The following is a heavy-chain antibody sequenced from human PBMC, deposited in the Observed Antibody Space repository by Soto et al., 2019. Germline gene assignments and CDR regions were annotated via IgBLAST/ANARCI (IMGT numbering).Heavy chain of an antibody. CDR2: ISYDGSNK. CDR3: AKDHISQPYYDFWSGYYTGMEGFDY. Sequence: LRLSCAASGFTFSSYGMHWVRQAPGKGLEWVAVISYDGSNKYYADSVKGRFTISRDNSKNTLYLQMNSLRAEDTAVYYCAKDHISQPYYDFWSGYYTGMEGFDYWGQGTLVTVSS. J-gene: IGHJ4*02. CDR1: GFTFSSYG. D-gene: IGHD3-3*01. V-gene: IGHV3-30*18.